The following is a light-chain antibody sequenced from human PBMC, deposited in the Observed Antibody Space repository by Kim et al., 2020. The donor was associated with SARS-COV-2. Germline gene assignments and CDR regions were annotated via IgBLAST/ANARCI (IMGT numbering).Light chain of an antibody. J-gene: IGKJ4*01. CDR3: QQSYNTPLT. V-gene: IGKV1-39*01. Sequence: DIQMTQSPSSLSASVGDRVTITCRASQNIESYLSWYQQKSGKAPRLLIFGASNLQSGVPSRFSGGGSGTDFSLSIISLQPDDFATYYCQQSYNTPLTFGGGTKLEI. CDR2: GAS. CDR1: QNIESY.